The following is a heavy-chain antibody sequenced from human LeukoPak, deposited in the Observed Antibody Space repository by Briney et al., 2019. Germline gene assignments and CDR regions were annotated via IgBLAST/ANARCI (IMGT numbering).Heavy chain of an antibody. CDR2: IIPIFGTA. V-gene: IGHV1-69*13. CDR3: NTGAQNFNFDY. CDR1: GGTFSSYA. Sequence: SVKVSCKASGGTFSSYAISWVRQAPGQGLEWMGGIIPIFGTANYAQKFQGRVTITADESTSTAYMELSSLRSEYTAVYYCNTGAQNFNFDYWGQGTLVTVSS. D-gene: IGHD1-14*01. J-gene: IGHJ4*02.